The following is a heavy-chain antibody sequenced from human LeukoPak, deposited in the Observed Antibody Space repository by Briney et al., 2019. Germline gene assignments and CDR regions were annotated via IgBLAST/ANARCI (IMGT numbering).Heavy chain of an antibody. CDR3: ARGSYYYYDSSGFDY. J-gene: IGHJ4*02. D-gene: IGHD3-22*01. CDR2: ISSSGSTI. CDR1: GLTFSSYE. Sequence: PGGSLRLSCAASGLTFSSYEMNWVRQAPGKGLEWVSYISSSGSTIYYADSVKGRFTISRDNAKNSLYLQMNSLRAEDTAVYYCARGSYYYYDSSGFDYWGQGTLVTVSS. V-gene: IGHV3-48*03.